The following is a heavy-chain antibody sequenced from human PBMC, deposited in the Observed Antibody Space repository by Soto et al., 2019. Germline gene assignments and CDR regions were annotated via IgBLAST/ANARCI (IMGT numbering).Heavy chain of an antibody. J-gene: IGHJ5*01. V-gene: IGHV5-10-1*01. Sequence: GESLKITCKASGYNFNAFWIHWVRQMPGTGLELLGKIDPSDSYTNYRPSLEGNVTIATDNSIATAYLRWSSLRASDTALYFCARVHKNWFYXWAQGTLLTVSX. CDR3: ARVHKNWFYX. CDR2: IDPSDSYT. CDR1: GYNFNAFW.